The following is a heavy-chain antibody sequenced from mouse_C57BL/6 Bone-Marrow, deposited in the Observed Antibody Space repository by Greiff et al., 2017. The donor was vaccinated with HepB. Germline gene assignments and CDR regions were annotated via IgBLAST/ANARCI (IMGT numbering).Heavy chain of an antibody. D-gene: IGHD2-3*01. Sequence: EVQLVESGGGLVQPKGSLKLSCAASGFTFNTYAMHWVRQAPGKGLEWVARIRSKSSNYATYYADSVKDRLTISRDDSQSMLYLQMNNLKTEDTAMYYCGRDDGYPYAMDYWGQGTSVTVSS. CDR3: GRDDGYPYAMDY. CDR1: GFTFNTYA. V-gene: IGHV10-3*01. CDR2: IRSKSSNYAT. J-gene: IGHJ4*01.